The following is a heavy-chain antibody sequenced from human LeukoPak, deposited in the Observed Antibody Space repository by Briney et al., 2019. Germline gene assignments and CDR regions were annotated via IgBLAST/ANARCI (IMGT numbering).Heavy chain of an antibody. CDR1: GLTFSTSG. J-gene: IGHJ3*02. CDR2: IQYDESDK. Sequence: GGSLRLSCAASGLTFSTSGMHWVRQAPGKGLEWVAFIQYDESDKYYADSVKGRFTISRDNAKNSLYLQMNSLRAEDTAVYYCARDRNFWSGYDAFDIWGQGTMVTVSS. CDR3: ARDRNFWSGYDAFDI. D-gene: IGHD3-3*01. V-gene: IGHV3-30*02.